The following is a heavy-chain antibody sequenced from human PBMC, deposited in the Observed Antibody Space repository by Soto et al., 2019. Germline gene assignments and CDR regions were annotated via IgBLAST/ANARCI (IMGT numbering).Heavy chain of an antibody. CDR2: IDPSDSYT. V-gene: IGHV5-10-1*01. J-gene: IGHJ6*02. CDR3: ARLLGFGELIGGDYYYYGMDV. D-gene: IGHD3-10*01. Sequence: PGESLKISCNGSGYSFTSYWISWVRQMPGKGLEWMGRIDPSDSYTNYSPSFQGHVTISADKSISTAYLQWSSLKASDTAMYYCARLLGFGELIGGDYYYYGMDVWGQGTTVTVSS. CDR1: GYSFTSYW.